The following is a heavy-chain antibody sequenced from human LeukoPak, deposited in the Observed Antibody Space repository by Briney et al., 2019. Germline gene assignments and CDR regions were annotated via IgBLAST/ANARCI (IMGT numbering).Heavy chain of an antibody. Sequence: SGGSLRLSCAASGFTFSIYSMNWVRHAPGKGLEGVALISYDGSTKYSTDSVKGRFTISRDNSKNTLNLQMNSLRPEDTAVYYCAGHFGAWHYFDYWGQGTLVTVSS. CDR2: ISYDGSTK. CDR3: AGHFGAWHYFDY. D-gene: IGHD3-3*01. V-gene: IGHV3-30*03. CDR1: GFTFSIYS. J-gene: IGHJ4*02.